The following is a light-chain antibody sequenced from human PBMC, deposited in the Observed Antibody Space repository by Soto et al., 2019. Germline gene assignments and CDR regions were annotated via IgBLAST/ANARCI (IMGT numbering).Light chain of an antibody. V-gene: IGKV1-5*03. CDR3: QQYQSLPFT. Sequence: DIQMTQSPSTLSGSVGDRVTITCRASQTISSWLAWYQQKPGKAPKLLIYKASTLKSGVPSRFSGSGSGTEFTLTISSLQAEDVAVYYCQQYQSLPFTFGPGTKVHIE. J-gene: IGKJ3*01. CDR2: KAS. CDR1: QTISSW.